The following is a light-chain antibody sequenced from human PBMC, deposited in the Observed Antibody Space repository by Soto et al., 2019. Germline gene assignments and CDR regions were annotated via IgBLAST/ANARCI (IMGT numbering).Light chain of an antibody. CDR1: SSDVGSYNL. V-gene: IGLV2-23*02. J-gene: IGLJ1*01. CDR2: EVS. Sequence: QAALTQPASVSGSPVQSITISCTGTSSDVGSYNLVSWYQQHPGKAPKLMIYEVSKRPSGVSNRFSGSKSGNTASLTISGLQAEDEADYYCCSYAGSYVFGTGTKVTVL. CDR3: CSYAGSYV.